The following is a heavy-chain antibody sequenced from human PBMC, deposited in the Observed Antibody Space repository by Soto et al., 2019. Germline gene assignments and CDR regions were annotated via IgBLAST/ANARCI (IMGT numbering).Heavy chain of an antibody. CDR3: ERLFCSSTSCRWFDP. CDR2: ITGYNGNT. D-gene: IGHD2-2*01. V-gene: IGHV1-18*04. Sequence: QVLLVQSGAEVKKPGASVKVSCKASGYTLTTYGLAWVRQAPGQGLEWMGWITGYNGNTNYAQKFDGRLTMTTDTSTNTASLELRSLRSDDTAVYYCERLFCSSTSCRWFDPWGQGTLVTVSS. J-gene: IGHJ5*02. CDR1: GYTLTTYG.